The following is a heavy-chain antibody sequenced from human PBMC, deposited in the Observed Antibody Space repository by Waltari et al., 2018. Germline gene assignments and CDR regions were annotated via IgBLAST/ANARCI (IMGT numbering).Heavy chain of an antibody. Sequence: QVQLVQSGAEVKKPGASVKVSCKTSGYTFTGYYMYWVRQAPGQGLDWMGWITPYRGGTAYAQKFQGRVTLTRDTSISTAYMELNRLISDDSAMYYCATAPDAFQIINWGQGTLVTVSS. CDR1: GYTFTGYY. CDR2: ITPYRGGT. V-gene: IGHV1-2*02. J-gene: IGHJ4*02. CDR3: ATAPDAFQIIN. D-gene: IGHD2-2*01.